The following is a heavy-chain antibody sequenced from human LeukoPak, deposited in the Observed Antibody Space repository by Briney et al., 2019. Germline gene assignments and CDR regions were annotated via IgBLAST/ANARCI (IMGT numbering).Heavy chain of an antibody. CDR3: AKNGGLVQGEY. CDR1: GFTFSSYA. V-gene: IGHV3-23*01. Sequence: GGSLRLSCAASGFTFSSYAMSRVRQAPGKGLEWVSAISGSGGSTYYADSVKGRFTISRDNSKNTLYLQMNSLRAEDTAVYYCAKNGGLVQGEYWGQGTLVTVSS. D-gene: IGHD3-10*01. CDR2: ISGSGGST. J-gene: IGHJ4*02.